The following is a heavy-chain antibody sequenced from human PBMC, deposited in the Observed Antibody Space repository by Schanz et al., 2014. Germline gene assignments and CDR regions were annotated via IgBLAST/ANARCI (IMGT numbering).Heavy chain of an antibody. CDR1: GFTFSSYA. V-gene: IGHV3-23*01. D-gene: IGHD1-26*01. J-gene: IGHJ4*02. CDR3: ARDHTTESYYSAGPPIDY. Sequence: EVQLLESGGGLVQPGGSLRLSCAASGFTFSSYAMSWVRQAPGKGLEWVSAISVSGGSTYYADSVKGRFTISRDNSKNTLYLQMNSLRAEDTAVYYCARDHTTESYYSAGPPIDYWGQGTLLTVSS. CDR2: ISVSGGST.